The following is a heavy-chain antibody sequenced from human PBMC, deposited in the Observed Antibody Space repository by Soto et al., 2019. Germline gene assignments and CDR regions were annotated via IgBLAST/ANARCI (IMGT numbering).Heavy chain of an antibody. CDR2: ISGSGGST. V-gene: IGHV3-23*01. Sequence: PGGSLRLSCAASGFTFSSYAMSWVRQAPGKGLEWVSAISGSGGSTYYADSVKGRFTISRDNSKNTLYLQMNSLRAEDTAVYYCAKAFSQEAYYYDSSGYYFSYWGQGTLVTVSS. CDR1: GFTFSSYA. CDR3: AKAFSQEAYYYDSSGYYFSY. D-gene: IGHD3-22*01. J-gene: IGHJ4*02.